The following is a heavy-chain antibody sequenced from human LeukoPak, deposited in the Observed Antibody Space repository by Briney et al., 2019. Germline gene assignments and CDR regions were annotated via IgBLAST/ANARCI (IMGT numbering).Heavy chain of an antibody. CDR2: IWGDGNRQ. V-gene: IGHV3-33*01. CDR3: ARGRWIDC. D-gene: IGHD4-23*01. J-gene: IGHJ4*02. Sequence: TGGSLSLSCAASAFTFSNYDIHWVRQTPGKGLEWVAGIWGDGNRQYYTESVRGRFTISGDNSRNAAYLEMSSLRVDDTAIYYCARGRWIDCWGQGALVTVSS. CDR1: AFTFSNYD.